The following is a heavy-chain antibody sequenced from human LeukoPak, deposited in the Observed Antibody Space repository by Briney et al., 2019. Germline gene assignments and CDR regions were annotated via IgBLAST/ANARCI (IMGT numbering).Heavy chain of an antibody. Sequence: SETLSLTCAVSGGSISSGGYSWSWIRQPPGKGLEWIGYIYCSGSTNYNPSLKSRVTISVETSKNQFSLKLSSVTAADTAVYYCARYCGGDCYTTDAFDIWGQGTMVTVSS. CDR2: IYCSGST. CDR3: ARYCGGDCYTTDAFDI. D-gene: IGHD2-21*02. J-gene: IGHJ3*02. V-gene: IGHV4-61*08. CDR1: GGSISSGGYS.